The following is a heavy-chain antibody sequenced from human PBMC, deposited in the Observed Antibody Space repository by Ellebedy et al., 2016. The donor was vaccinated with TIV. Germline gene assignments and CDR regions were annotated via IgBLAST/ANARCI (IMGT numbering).Heavy chain of an antibody. CDR3: ATDGSYGDYRSPAHAFVI. D-gene: IGHD4-17*01. J-gene: IGHJ3*02. CDR1: RFSFSSYW. Sequence: GESLKISCAASRFSFSSYWMSWVHQAPGKGLEWVANINQDGSDKYYVDSVKGRFTISRDNTKNSLYLQMNSLRAEDTSVYYCATDGSYGDYRSPAHAFVIWGQGTLVTVSS. V-gene: IGHV3-7*01. CDR2: INQDGSDK.